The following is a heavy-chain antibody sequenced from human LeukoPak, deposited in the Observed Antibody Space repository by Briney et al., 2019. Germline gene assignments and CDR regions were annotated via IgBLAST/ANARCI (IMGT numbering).Heavy chain of an antibody. D-gene: IGHD2/OR15-2a*01. CDR1: IHPFRVYA. Sequence: PGGSLRLSCAASIHPFRVYAMKWVRQAPGKGLEWVSIIAYAGTFYADSVKGRFIISRDDTRSTLVLQMNTLRADDTAVYFCANRYFSEFWGQGILVTVSS. V-gene: IGHV3-23*01. J-gene: IGHJ4*02. CDR3: ANRYFSEF. CDR2: IIAYAGT.